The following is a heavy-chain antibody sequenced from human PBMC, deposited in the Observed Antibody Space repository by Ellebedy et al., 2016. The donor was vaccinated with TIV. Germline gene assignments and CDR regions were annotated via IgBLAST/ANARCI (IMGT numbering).Heavy chain of an antibody. CDR2: INAGNGNT. V-gene: IGHV1-3*01. CDR1: GYTFTSYA. CDR3: ARALPLLTQWLEPGYGYFDY. J-gene: IGHJ4*02. D-gene: IGHD6-19*01. Sequence: AASVKVSCKASGYTFTSYAMHWVRQAPGQRLEWMGWINAGNGNTKYSQKFQGRVTITRDTSASTAYMELSSLRSEDTAVYYCARALPLLTQWLEPGYGYFDYWGQGTLVTVSS.